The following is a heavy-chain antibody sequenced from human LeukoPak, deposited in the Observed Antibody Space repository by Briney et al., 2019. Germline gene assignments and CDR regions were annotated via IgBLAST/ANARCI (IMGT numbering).Heavy chain of an antibody. D-gene: IGHD1-26*01. J-gene: IGHJ4*02. CDR1: GGSVSSGDYY. CDR2: MYYSGST. CDR3: VRRMVGAIRPFDY. V-gene: IGHV4-30-4*01. Sequence: SQTLSLTCSVSGGSVSSGDYYWSWIRQPPGKGLEWIGYMYYSGSTYYNPSLKSRVTISVDTSKNQFSLKLSSVTAANTAVYYCVRRMVGAIRPFDYWGQGTLVTVSS.